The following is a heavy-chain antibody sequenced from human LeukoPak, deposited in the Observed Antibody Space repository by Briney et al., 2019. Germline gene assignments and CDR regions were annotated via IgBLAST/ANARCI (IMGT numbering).Heavy chain of an antibody. CDR3: AKERVGATFI. CDR1: GFTFDDYA. CDR2: ISWNSGSI. J-gene: IGHJ4*02. D-gene: IGHD1-26*01. Sequence: GGSLRLSCAASGFTFDDYAMHWVRQAPGKGLEWVSGISWNSGSIGYADSVKGRFTISRDNAKNSLYLQMNSLRAEDTALYYCAKERVGATFIWGQGTLVTVSS. V-gene: IGHV3-9*01.